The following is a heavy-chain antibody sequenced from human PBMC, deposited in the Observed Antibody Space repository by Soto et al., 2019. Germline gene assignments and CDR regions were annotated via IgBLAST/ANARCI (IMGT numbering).Heavy chain of an antibody. V-gene: IGHV1-8*01. CDR1: GYTFTSYD. CDR3: ARVGIAAAGTYYYGMDV. J-gene: IGHJ6*02. Sequence: GASVKVSCKASGYTFTSYDINWVRQATGQGLEWMGWMNPNSGNTGYAQKFQGRVTMTRNTSISTAYVELSSLRSEDTAVYYCARVGIAAAGTYYYGMDVWGQGTTVTVSS. D-gene: IGHD6-13*01. CDR2: MNPNSGNT.